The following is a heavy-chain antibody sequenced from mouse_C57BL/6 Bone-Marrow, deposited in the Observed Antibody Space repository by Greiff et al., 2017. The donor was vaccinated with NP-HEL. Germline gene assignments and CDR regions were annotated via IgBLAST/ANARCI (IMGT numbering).Heavy chain of an antibody. CDR2: IDPENGDT. Sequence: EVHLVESGAELVRPGASVKLSCTASGFNIKDDYMHWVKQRPEQGLEWIGWIDPENGDTEYASKFQGKATITADTSSNTAYLQLSSLTSEDTAVYYCTYFSSSYAMDYWGQGTSVTVSS. D-gene: IGHD1-1*01. V-gene: IGHV14-4*01. CDR1: GFNIKDDY. J-gene: IGHJ4*01. CDR3: TYFSSSYAMDY.